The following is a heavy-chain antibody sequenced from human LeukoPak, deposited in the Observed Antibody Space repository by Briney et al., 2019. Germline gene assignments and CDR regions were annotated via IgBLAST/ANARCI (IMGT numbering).Heavy chain of an antibody. V-gene: IGHV1-8*01. J-gene: IGHJ4*02. CDR2: MNPNSGNT. CDR3: ARDVRRGGSFDY. D-gene: IGHD3-10*01. Sequence: ASVKVSCKSSGYTFTSYDINGVRQATGQGVEWMGWMNPNSGNTGYAQKFQGRVTMTRNTSISTAYMELSSLRSEDTAVYYCARDVRRGGSFDYWGQGSLVTVSS. CDR1: GYTFTSYD.